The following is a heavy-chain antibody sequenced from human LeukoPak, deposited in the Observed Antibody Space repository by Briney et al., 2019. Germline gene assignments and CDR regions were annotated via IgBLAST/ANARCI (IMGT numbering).Heavy chain of an antibody. CDR2: LRISGDST. J-gene: IGHJ4*02. D-gene: IGHD3-10*01. V-gene: IGHV3-23*01. Sequence: GGALRLSCAASGFTYSSYAMEWVRQAPGGGLEGVSGLRISGDSTHYADSVKGRFTISRDNSKNTLYLQMNSLRVDDTAVYYCAKGWNSLSFYITHWGQGILVTVSS. CDR3: AKGWNSLSFYITH. CDR1: GFTYSSYA.